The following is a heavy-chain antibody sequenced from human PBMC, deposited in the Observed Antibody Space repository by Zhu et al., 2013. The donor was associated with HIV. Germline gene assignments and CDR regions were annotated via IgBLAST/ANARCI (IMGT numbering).Heavy chain of an antibody. CDR1: GYTFSSYG. CDR3: TRGVIATQYYGMDV. D-gene: IGHD6-6*01. CDR2: INTYNGHT. J-gene: IGHJ6*02. V-gene: IGHV1-18*04. Sequence: QAQLVQSGAEVKKPGASVKISCKASGYTFSSYGITWVRQAPGQGLEWMGWINTYNGHTNYAQKLQGRVSMTTDTSTSTVYMELRSLRSDDTAVYYCTRGVIATQYYGMDVWGQGDHGHRL.